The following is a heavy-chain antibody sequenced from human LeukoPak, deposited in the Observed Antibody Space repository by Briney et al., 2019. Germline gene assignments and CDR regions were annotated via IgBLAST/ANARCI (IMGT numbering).Heavy chain of an antibody. V-gene: IGHV6-1*01. Sequence: SQTLSLTCAISGDSVSSNSAAWNWIRQSPSRGLEWLGRTYYRSKWYNDYAVSVKSRITINPDTSKNQFSLQLNSVTPEDTAVYYCARVTTWVMGVAGQFDYWGQGTLVTVSS. CDR3: ARVTTWVMGVAGQFDY. D-gene: IGHD6-19*01. J-gene: IGHJ4*02. CDR1: GDSVSSNSAA. CDR2: TYYRSKWYN.